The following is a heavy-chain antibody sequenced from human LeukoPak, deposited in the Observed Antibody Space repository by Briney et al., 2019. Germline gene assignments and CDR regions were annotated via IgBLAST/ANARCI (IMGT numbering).Heavy chain of an antibody. D-gene: IGHD4-17*01. J-gene: IGHJ4*02. CDR3: ARDGGDYGDSNFDY. V-gene: IGHV4-59*11. Sequence: PSETLSLTCTVSGGSISSHYWSWIRQPPGKGLEWIGYIYYSGSTNYNPSLKSRVTISVDTSKNQFSLKLSSVTAADTAVYYCARDGGDYGDSNFDYWGQGTLVTVSS. CDR1: GGSISSHY. CDR2: IYYSGST.